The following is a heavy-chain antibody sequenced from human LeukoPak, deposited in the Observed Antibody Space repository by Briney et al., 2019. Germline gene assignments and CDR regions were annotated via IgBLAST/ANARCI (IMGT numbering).Heavy chain of an antibody. CDR2: ISSSGITI. D-gene: IGHD3-16*01. V-gene: IGHV3-11*01. Sequence: GSLRLSCAASGFTFSDYYMSWIRQAPGKGLECVSYISSSGITIYYADYVKGRFTISRDNDKNSLYLQMNSLRAEDTAVYYCARTRGSYNYYYYYMDVWGKGTTVTVSS. J-gene: IGHJ6*03. CDR1: GFTFSDYY. CDR3: ARTRGSYNYYYYYMDV.